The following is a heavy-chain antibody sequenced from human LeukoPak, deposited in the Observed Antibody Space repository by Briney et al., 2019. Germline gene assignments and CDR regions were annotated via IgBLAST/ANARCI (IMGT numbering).Heavy chain of an antibody. Sequence: ASVKVTCKASGYTFTSYDINWVRQATGQGLEWMGWMNPNSGNTGYAQKFQGRVTMTRNTSISTAYMELSSLRSEDTAVYYCARVSSSTVWGLGHWGQGTLVTVSS. J-gene: IGHJ4*02. D-gene: IGHD6-6*01. CDR1: GYTFTSYD. V-gene: IGHV1-8*01. CDR3: ARVSSSTVWGLGH. CDR2: MNPNSGNT.